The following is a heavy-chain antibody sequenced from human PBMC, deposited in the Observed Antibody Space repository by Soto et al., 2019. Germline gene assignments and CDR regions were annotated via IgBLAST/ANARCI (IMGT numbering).Heavy chain of an antibody. CDR2: INAGNGNT. CDR1: GYTFTSYS. D-gene: IGHD3-3*01. V-gene: IGHV1-3*01. Sequence: GASVKVSCKASGYTFTSYSMHCARHAPGQRLEWMGWINAGNGNTKYSQKFQGRVTITRDTSASPAYVELSSLRSEDTAVYYCARDARFLEWLRGVPNWFDPWGHGTLVTAPQ. CDR3: ARDARFLEWLRGVPNWFDP. J-gene: IGHJ5*02.